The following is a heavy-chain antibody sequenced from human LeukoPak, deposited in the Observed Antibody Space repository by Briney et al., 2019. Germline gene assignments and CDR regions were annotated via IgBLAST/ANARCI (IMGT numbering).Heavy chain of an antibody. V-gene: IGHV3-30*02. D-gene: IGHD2-15*01. J-gene: IGHJ4*02. CDR1: GFTFNNYG. Sequence: GGSLRLSCAASGFTFNNYGMHWVRQAPGKGLEWLAFIRYDGSNTYYADSVKGRFTVSRDDSKNTLYLQMNSLRGDDTAVYYCAKDRGMFLVGYLDYWGQGTLVTVSS. CDR3: AKDRGMFLVGYLDY. CDR2: IRYDGSNT.